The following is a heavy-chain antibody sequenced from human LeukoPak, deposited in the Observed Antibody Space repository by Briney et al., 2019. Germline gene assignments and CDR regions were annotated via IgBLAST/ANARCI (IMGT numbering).Heavy chain of an antibody. CDR3: ARDNRRWQGIAARPKRSDYYYMDV. D-gene: IGHD6-6*01. CDR2: VKQDGSEK. J-gene: IGHJ6*03. Sequence: GGSLRLSCAASGFTFSSYWMSWVRQAPGKGLEWVANVKQDGSEKYYVDSVKGRFTISRDNAKNSLYLQMNSLRAEDTAVYYCARDNRRWQGIAARPKRSDYYYMDVWGKGTTVTVSS. CDR1: GFTFSSYW. V-gene: IGHV3-7*01.